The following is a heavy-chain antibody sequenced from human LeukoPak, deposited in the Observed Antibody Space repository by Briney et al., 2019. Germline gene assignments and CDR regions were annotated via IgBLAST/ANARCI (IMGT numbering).Heavy chain of an antibody. J-gene: IGHJ5*02. D-gene: IGHD3-10*01. CDR2: MYYSGSP. CDR3: ASQSSGSYFNGFDP. CDR1: GGSISSSSYY. V-gene: IGHV4-39*01. Sequence: PSETLSLTCTVSGGSISSSSYYWGWIRQPPGKGLEWIGSMYYSGSPHYNPSLKSRVTISVDTSKNQFSLKLSSVTAADTAVYYCASQSSGSYFNGFDPWGQGTLVTVSS.